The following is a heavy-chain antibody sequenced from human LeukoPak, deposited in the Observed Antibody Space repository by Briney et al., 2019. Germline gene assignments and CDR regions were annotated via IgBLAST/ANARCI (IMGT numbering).Heavy chain of an antibody. CDR3: ARRLGYGSETFFDH. D-gene: IGHD3-10*01. J-gene: IGHJ4*02. CDR2: IYYSGST. Sequence: SETLSLTCTVSGGSISNYYWSWIRQPPGKGLEWLGYIYYSGSTNYNPSLKSRVTISVDTSKNQFSLKLSSVTAADTAVYYCARRLGYGSETFFDHWGQGTLVTVSP. CDR1: GGSISNYY. V-gene: IGHV4-59*01.